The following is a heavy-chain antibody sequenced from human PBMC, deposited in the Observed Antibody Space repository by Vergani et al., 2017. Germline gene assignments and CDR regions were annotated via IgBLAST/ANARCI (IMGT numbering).Heavy chain of an antibody. V-gene: IGHV3-11*06. CDR1: GFTFSDYY. D-gene: IGHD6-6*01. Sequence: VQLVESGGGLVQPGGSLRLSCAASGFTFSDYYMSWIRQAPGKGLEWVSYISSSSSYTNYADSVKGRFTISRDNAKNSLYLQMNSLRAEDTAVYYCARGRIEYSSSSGTFDYWGQGTLVTVSS. CDR3: ARGRIEYSSSSGTFDY. J-gene: IGHJ4*02. CDR2: ISSSSSYT.